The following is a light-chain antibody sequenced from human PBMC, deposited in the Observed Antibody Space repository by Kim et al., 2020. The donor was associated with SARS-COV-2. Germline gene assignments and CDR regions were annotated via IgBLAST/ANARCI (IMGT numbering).Light chain of an antibody. CDR2: RNN. CDR1: SSDIGRHY. Sequence: PGQRVTIPCSGSSSDIGRHYVYGYQQLPGTASKPLFCRNNLRPSGVPDRFSGSKSGTSASLAISGLRSEDEADYYCAAWDDSVVFGGGTQLTVL. CDR3: AAWDDSVV. V-gene: IGLV1-47*01. J-gene: IGLJ2*01.